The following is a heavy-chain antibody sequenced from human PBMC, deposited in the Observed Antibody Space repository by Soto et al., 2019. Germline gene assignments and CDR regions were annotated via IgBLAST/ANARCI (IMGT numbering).Heavy chain of an antibody. CDR1: GFTFTDYA. D-gene: IGHD2-8*01. Sequence: GGSLRLSCAAAGFTFTDYAMTWVRQAPGKGLDWVSSISGSGGSTYYTDSVKGRFTISRDNSKNTLYLQMHSLRAEDTAVYYCAKYRGGVLDKSYFENWGQGTLVTVS. J-gene: IGHJ4*02. V-gene: IGHV3-23*01. CDR3: AKYRGGVLDKSYFEN. CDR2: ISGSGGST.